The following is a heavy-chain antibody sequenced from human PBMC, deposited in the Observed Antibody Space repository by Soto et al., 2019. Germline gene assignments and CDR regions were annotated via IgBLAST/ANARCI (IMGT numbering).Heavy chain of an antibody. CDR2: IWYDGSNK. D-gene: IGHD3-10*01. CDR1: GFTFSSYG. CDR3: ARGRRDGSGSYYYGMDV. Sequence: QVQLVESGGGVVQPGRSLRLSCAASGFTFSSYGMHWVRQAPGKGQEWVAVIWYDGSNKYYADSVKGRFTISRDNSKNTLYLQMNSLRAEDTAVYYCARGRRDGSGSYYYGMDVWGHGTTVTVSS. V-gene: IGHV3-33*01. J-gene: IGHJ6*02.